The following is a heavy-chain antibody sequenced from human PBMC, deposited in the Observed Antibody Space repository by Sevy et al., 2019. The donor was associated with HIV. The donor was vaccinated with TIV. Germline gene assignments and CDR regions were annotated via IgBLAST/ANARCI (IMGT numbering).Heavy chain of an antibody. V-gene: IGHV3-7*03. CDR1: GFTLSSFW. J-gene: IGHJ3*02. Sequence: GGSLRLSCAASGFTLSSFWMTWVRQAPGKGLEWVANIKEDGSDKNYLYSVKGRFTISRDNAKNSLYLQMNCLRAEDTAVYYCARDKNHYDRSVYYDAFDIWGQGTMVTVSS. D-gene: IGHD3-22*01. CDR3: ARDKNHYDRSVYYDAFDI. CDR2: IKEDGSDK.